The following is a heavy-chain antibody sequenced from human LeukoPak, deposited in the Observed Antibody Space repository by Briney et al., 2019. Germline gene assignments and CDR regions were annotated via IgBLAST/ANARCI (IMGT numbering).Heavy chain of an antibody. CDR3: ARQDADSSGCWVDY. J-gene: IGHJ4*02. CDR2: VYYSGST. D-gene: IGHD6-19*01. CDR1: VGSISSSTYY. V-gene: IGHV4-39*01. Sequence: SETLSLTCIVSVGSISSSTYYWGWIRQLPGKGLEWIGFVYYSGSTSYNPSLKSRVTISVDTSKDQFSPKLTSVTAADTAMYYCARQDADSSGCWVDYWGQGTLVTVSS.